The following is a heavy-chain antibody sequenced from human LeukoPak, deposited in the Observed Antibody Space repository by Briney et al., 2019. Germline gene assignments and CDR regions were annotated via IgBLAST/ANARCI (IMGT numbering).Heavy chain of an antibody. Sequence: ASVKVSCKASGYTFTSYYMHWVRQAPGQGLEWMGIINPSGGSTSYAQKFQGRVTMTRDTSTSTVYVELSSLRSEDTAVYYCATLKTEGAAFDIWGQGTMVTVSS. V-gene: IGHV1-46*01. J-gene: IGHJ3*02. CDR2: INPSGGST. CDR3: ATLKTEGAAFDI. CDR1: GYTFTSYY.